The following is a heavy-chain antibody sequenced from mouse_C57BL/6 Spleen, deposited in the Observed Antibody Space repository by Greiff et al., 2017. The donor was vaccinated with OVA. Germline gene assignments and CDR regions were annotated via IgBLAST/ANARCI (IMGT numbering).Heavy chain of an antibody. D-gene: IGHD3-2*02. CDR2: IWGDGRT. Sequence: QVQLKQSGPGLVAPSQSLSITCTVSGFSLTSYGVSWVRQPPGKGLEWLGVIWGDGRTNSHSALISRLSISKDNSKSQVFLNLNSLQTDDTATYYCAKPSQARGYYAMDYWGQGPSVTVSS. CDR3: AKPSQARGYYAMDY. CDR1: GFSLTSYG. V-gene: IGHV2-3*01. J-gene: IGHJ4*01.